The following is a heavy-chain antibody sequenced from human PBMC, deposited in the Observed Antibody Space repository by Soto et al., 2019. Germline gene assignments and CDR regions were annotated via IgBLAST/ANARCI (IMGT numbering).Heavy chain of an antibody. J-gene: IGHJ6*02. CDR2: INHSGST. CDR3: ARGKPVLLWFGESAGVDV. D-gene: IGHD3-10*01. V-gene: IGHV4-34*01. CDR1: GGSFSGYY. Sequence: QVQLQQWGAGLLKPSETLSLTCAVYGGSFSGYYWSWIRQPPGKGLEWIGEINHSGSTNYNPSLKARANISVSTSKTHFSLKLRPVTAANTAVYYCARGKPVLLWFGESAGVDVWGPGTTVTVSS.